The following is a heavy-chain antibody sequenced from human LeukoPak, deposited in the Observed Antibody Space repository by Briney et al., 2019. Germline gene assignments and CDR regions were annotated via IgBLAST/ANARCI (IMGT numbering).Heavy chain of an antibody. D-gene: IGHD6-13*01. J-gene: IGHJ5*02. V-gene: IGHV3-23*01. Sequence: GGSLRLSCAASGFTFSSNAMTWVRQAPGQGLEWVSSISETSSHTFYADSVKGRFTISRDNTKNTLFLQMNSPRVEDTAMYYCAKDFSSSWQFDPWGQGTLVTVSS. CDR3: AKDFSSSWQFDP. CDR2: ISETSSHT. CDR1: GFTFSSNA.